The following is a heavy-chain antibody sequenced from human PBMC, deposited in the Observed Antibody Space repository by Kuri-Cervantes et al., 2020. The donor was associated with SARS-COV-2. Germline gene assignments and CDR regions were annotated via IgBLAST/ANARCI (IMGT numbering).Heavy chain of an antibody. J-gene: IGHJ5*02. Sequence: GESLKISCAASGFTFSDYYMSWIRQAPGKGLEWVSYISSSSSYTNYADSVKGRFTISRDNAKNSLYLQMNSLRAEDTAVCYCARHPYYDFWSGYTEYNWFDPWGQGTLVTVSS. CDR3: ARHPYYDFWSGYTEYNWFDP. D-gene: IGHD3-3*01. CDR1: GFTFSDYY. V-gene: IGHV3-11*03. CDR2: ISSSSSYT.